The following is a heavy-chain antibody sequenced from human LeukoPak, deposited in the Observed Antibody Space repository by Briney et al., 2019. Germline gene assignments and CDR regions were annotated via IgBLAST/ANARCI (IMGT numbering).Heavy chain of an antibody. Sequence: SETLSLTCTVSGGSISSSSYYWGWIRQPPGKGLEWIGSIYYSGSTYYNPSLKSRVTISVDTSKNQFSLKLSSVTAADTAVYYCARDRGEGWYYDSSGYYDPWGQGTLVTVSS. J-gene: IGHJ5*02. CDR2: IYYSGST. D-gene: IGHD3-22*01. V-gene: IGHV4-39*07. CDR3: ARDRGEGWYYDSSGYYDP. CDR1: GGSISSSSYY.